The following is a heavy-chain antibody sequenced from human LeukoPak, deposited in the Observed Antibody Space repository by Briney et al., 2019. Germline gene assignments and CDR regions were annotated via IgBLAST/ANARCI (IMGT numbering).Heavy chain of an antibody. Sequence: PGGSLRHSCADSGCTLSSDKKKGVRQAPEKGMEWVSDMSGSGGRTYYADSVKGRFTISRDNSKNTLYLQMNSLRAEDTAVYYCAKIHPRGVVIITIDAFDIWGQGTMVTVSS. CDR3: AKIHPRGVVIITIDAFDI. D-gene: IGHD3-22*01. V-gene: IGHV3-23*01. CDR2: MSGSGGRT. J-gene: IGHJ3*02. CDR1: GCTLSSDK.